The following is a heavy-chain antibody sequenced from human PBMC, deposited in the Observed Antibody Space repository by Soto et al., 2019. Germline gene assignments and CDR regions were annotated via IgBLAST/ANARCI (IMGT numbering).Heavy chain of an antibody. D-gene: IGHD2-15*01. CDR1: GFTFSSYA. CDR2: ITSSGDAT. J-gene: IGHJ4*02. Sequence: EVQLLESGGGLEQPGGSVRLSCAASGFTFSSYAMTWVRQAPGKGLECVSVITSSGDATAYADSVKGRFTMSRDNSKNTLFLQMNSLRVADTAVYYCAKGTLRWCNGVTCYPFDSWGQGTLVTVSS. CDR3: AKGTLRWCNGVTCYPFDS. V-gene: IGHV3-23*01.